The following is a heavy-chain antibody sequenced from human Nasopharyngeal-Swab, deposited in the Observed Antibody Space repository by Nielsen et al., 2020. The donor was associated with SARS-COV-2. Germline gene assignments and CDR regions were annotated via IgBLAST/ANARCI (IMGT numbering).Heavy chain of an antibody. D-gene: IGHD1-26*01. Sequence: ASVKVSCKASGYSFTSYYMHWVRQAPGQGLEWMGIINPTGGSTTYAQKFQGRVTMTRDTSTSTVYMELSSLRSEDTAVYYCARVGLVGARYYYGMDVWGQGTTVTVSS. CDR2: INPTGGST. CDR3: ARVGLVGARYYYGMDV. CDR1: GYSFTSYY. V-gene: IGHV1-46*01. J-gene: IGHJ6*02.